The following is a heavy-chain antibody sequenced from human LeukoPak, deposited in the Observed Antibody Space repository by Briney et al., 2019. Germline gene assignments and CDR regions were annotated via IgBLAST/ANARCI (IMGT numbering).Heavy chain of an antibody. V-gene: IGHV3-9*01. CDR2: VSLNSGSI. J-gene: IGHJ6*02. CDR1: GFTFDDYA. CDR3: AKGGQYYYYGMDV. Sequence: GGSLRLSCAASGFTFDDYAMHWVRRAPGKGLEWVSGVSLNSGSIGYADSVKGRFTISRDNAKNSLYLQMNSLRAEDTALYYCAKGGQYYYYGMDVWGQGTTVTVSS.